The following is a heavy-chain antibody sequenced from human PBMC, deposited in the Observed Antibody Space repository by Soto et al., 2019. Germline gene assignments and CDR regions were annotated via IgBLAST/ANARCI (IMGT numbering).Heavy chain of an antibody. D-gene: IGHD3-3*01. V-gene: IGHV3-23*01. Sequence: GGSLRLSCAASGFTFSSYAMSWVRQAPGKGLEWVSAISGSGGSTYYADSVKGRFTISRDNSKNTLYLQMNSLRAEDTAVYYCAKDRSHYDFWSGYYTGWFDPWGQGTLVTVSS. CDR2: ISGSGGST. CDR1: GFTFSSYA. J-gene: IGHJ5*02. CDR3: AKDRSHYDFWSGYYTGWFDP.